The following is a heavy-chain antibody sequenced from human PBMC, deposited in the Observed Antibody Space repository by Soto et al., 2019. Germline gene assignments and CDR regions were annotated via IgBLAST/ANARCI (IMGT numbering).Heavy chain of an antibody. D-gene: IGHD1-1*01. Sequence: SVKVSCKASGGTFSSYASSWVRQATRQGLEWMGGIIPIFGTANYAQKFQGRVTITADESTSTAYMELSSLRSEDTAVYYCARDTWVFRNPRWYFDLWGRGTLVTVSS. J-gene: IGHJ2*01. V-gene: IGHV1-69*13. CDR2: IIPIFGTA. CDR3: ARDTWVFRNPRWYFDL. CDR1: GGTFSSYA.